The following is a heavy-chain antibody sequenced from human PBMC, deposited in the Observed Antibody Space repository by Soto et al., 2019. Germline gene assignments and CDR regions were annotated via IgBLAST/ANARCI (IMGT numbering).Heavy chain of an antibody. CDR3: ARGIPSYYYGMDV. V-gene: IGHV3-74*01. J-gene: IGHJ6*02. Sequence: EVQLVESGGGLVQPGGSLRLSCAASGFTFSSYWMHWVRQAPGKGLVWVSLINSDGSSTSYADSVKGRFTISRDNAKNTLYLQMNSLRAEDTAVYYCARGIPSYYYGMDVWGQGTTVTVSS. CDR2: INSDGSST. CDR1: GFTFSSYW.